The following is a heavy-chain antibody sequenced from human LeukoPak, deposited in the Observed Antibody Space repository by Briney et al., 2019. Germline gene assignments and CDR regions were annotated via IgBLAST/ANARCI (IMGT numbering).Heavy chain of an antibody. D-gene: IGHD4-17*01. V-gene: IGHV3-21*01. CDR1: GFTFSTYS. CDR2: ISGSGSFK. CDR3: ARDYYGDYYQSGYGMDV. J-gene: IGHJ6*02. Sequence: GGSLRLSCAASGFTFSTYSMNWVRKAPGKGLEWVSSISGSGSFKFYTDSVKGRFTISRDNVKRSLYLQLSSLRAEDTAVYYCARDYYGDYYQSGYGMDVWGQGTTVTVSS.